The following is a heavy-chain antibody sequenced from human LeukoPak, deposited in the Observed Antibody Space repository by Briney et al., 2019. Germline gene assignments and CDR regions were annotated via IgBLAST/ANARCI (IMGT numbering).Heavy chain of an antibody. CDR2: FDPEDGET. J-gene: IGHJ4*02. CDR1: GYTLTELS. Sequence: ASVTVSCTASGYTLTELSMHWLRQAPGKGLEWMGGFDPEDGETIYAQKFQGRVTMTEDTSTDTAYMELSSLRSEDTAVYYCATTMYYYGSGSPALDYWGQGTLVTVSS. D-gene: IGHD3-10*01. CDR3: ATTMYYYGSGSPALDY. V-gene: IGHV1-24*01.